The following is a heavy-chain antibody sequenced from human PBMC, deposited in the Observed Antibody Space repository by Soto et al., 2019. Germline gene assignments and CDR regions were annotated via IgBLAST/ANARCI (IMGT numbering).Heavy chain of an antibody. CDR1: GFSFSDSW. CDR3: ASWVYSLNF. J-gene: IGHJ4*02. V-gene: IGHV3-7*01. Sequence: EVQLVESGGGLVQPGGSLRLSCVTSGFSFSDSWMNWVRQAPGKGLEWLANLNRGGSEIKYVDSVKGRFTISRDNARNSVYLEINNLSTEDTAVYYCASWVYSLNFWGQGTQVTVSS. D-gene: IGHD2-15*01. CDR2: LNRGGSEI.